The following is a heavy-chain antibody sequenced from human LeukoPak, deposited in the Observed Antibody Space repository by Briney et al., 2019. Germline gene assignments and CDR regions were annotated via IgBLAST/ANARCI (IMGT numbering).Heavy chain of an antibody. Sequence: SETLSLTCAVYGGSFSGYYWSWIRQPPGKGLEWIGEINHSGSTNYNPSLKSRVTISVDTSKNQFSLKLSSVTAADTAVYYCARDKSLRGRWSGNDYWGQGAQVTVSS. D-gene: IGHD2-15*01. CDR3: ARDKSLRGRWSGNDY. CDR1: GGSFSGYY. J-gene: IGHJ4*02. CDR2: INHSGST. V-gene: IGHV4-34*01.